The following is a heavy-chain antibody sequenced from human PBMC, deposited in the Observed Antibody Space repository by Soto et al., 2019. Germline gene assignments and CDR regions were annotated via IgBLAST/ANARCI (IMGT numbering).Heavy chain of an antibody. CDR3: ARSVERREFWVH. CDR1: GGSVSSGSYY. Sequence: QVQLQESGPGLVKPSETLSLTCTVSGGSVSSGSYYWSWIRQPPGKGLEWIGYIFYTGTTNYNPPLMSRVTIPVETSKNQFSLKVSSVTAADTAVYYCARSVERREFWVHWGQGTLVTVST. D-gene: IGHD3-10*01. V-gene: IGHV4-61*01. J-gene: IGHJ4*02. CDR2: IFYTGTT.